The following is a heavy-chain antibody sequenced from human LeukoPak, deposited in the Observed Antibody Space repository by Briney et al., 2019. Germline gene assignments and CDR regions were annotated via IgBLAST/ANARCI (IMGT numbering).Heavy chain of an antibody. J-gene: IGHJ4*02. CDR2: ISSSSSYI. D-gene: IGHD1-14*01. Sequence: GGSLRLSCAASGFTFSSYSMNWVRQAPGKGLEWVSSISSSSSYIYYADSVKGRFTISRDNAKNSLYLQMNSLRAEDTAVYYCARTTGGVGTLPYWGQGTLVTVSS. V-gene: IGHV3-21*01. CDR3: ARTTGGVGTLPY. CDR1: GFTFSSYS.